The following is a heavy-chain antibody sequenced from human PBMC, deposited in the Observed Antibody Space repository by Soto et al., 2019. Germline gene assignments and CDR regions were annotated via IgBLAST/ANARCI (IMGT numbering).Heavy chain of an antibody. CDR3: ATGGVAAARGYFDH. D-gene: IGHD6-13*01. J-gene: IGHJ4*02. CDR2: ISGSGSVT. V-gene: IGHV3-23*01. CDR1: GFIFRSYG. Sequence: EVQLLESGGGLVKPGGSLRLSCAASGFIFRSYGLSWVRQAPGKGLEWVSDISGSGSVTNYADSVKGRFTISRDNSNNTLSLQMDSLSAEDTAVSYCATGGVAAARGYFDHWGQGTRVTVSS.